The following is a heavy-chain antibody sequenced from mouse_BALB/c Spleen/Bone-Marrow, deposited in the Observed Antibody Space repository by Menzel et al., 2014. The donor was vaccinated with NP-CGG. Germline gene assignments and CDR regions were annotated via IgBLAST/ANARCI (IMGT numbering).Heavy chain of an antibody. CDR3: ARGGHDFSLDY. V-gene: IGHV1-69*01. CDR1: GYTFTDNW. D-gene: IGHD2-4*01. Sequence: QVQLQHSGAELGMPGASVKVSCKASGYTFTDNWMYWVKQRPGQGLEWIGAIDTSDSYTNFNQKFMGKASLTVDTSSSTAYMQVSSLTSDDSAVYYCARGGHDFSLDYWGQGTSVTVPS. CDR2: IDTSDSYT. J-gene: IGHJ4*01.